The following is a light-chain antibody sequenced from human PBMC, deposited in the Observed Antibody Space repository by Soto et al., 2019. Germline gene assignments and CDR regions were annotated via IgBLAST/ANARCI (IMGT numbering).Light chain of an antibody. Sequence: QSVLTQPASVSGSPGQSITISCTGTSGDVGGFNYVSWYQHHPGKAPKLMIYEVSNRPSGVSNRFSGSKSGNTASLTISGLQADDEADYYCSSYTTSSTYVFGTGTKLTVL. V-gene: IGLV2-14*01. CDR2: EVS. CDR3: SSYTTSSTYV. CDR1: SGDVGGFNY. J-gene: IGLJ1*01.